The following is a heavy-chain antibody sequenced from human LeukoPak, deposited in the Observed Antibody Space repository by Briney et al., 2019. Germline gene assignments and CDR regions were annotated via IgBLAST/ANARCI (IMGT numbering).Heavy chain of an antibody. V-gene: IGHV4-38-2*01. Sequence: SETLSLTCAVSGYSISSGYYWGWIRQPPGKGLEWIGSIYHSGSTYYNPSLKSRVTISVDTSKNQFSLKLGSVTAADTAVYYCARTTTVTPWFDPWGQGTLVTVSS. J-gene: IGHJ5*02. D-gene: IGHD4-17*01. CDR3: ARTTTVTPWFDP. CDR1: GYSISSGYY. CDR2: IYHSGST.